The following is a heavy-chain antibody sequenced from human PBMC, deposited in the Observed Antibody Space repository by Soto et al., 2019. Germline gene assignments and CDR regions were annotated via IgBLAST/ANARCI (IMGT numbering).Heavy chain of an antibody. CDR3: AKSPNGGYSRSWYSFDY. Sequence: EVQLLESGGGLVQPGGSLRLSCAASGFTFSSYAMSWVRQAPGKGLEWVSAISGSGGSTYYADSVKGRFTISRDNSKNTMYLQMNSLRAEDTAVYYCAKSPNGGYSRSWYSFDYWGQGTLVTVSS. D-gene: IGHD6-13*01. J-gene: IGHJ4*02. CDR2: ISGSGGST. CDR1: GFTFSSYA. V-gene: IGHV3-23*01.